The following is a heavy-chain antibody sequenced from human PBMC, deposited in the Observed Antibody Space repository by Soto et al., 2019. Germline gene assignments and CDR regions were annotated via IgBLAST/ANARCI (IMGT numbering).Heavy chain of an antibody. CDR3: AKAKYPGISKALEY. V-gene: IGHV3-23*01. CDR1: GFTFSSYT. J-gene: IGHJ4*02. CDR2: ISESGAIT. Sequence: EVHLLESGGGLVQPGGSLRLSCVASGFTFSSYTMYWVRQVPGKGLEWVSGISESGAITHYAESVKGRFPSSRDDPKSTLYLQIHPLRGDDAAVYYCAKAKYPGISKALEYCGQGNLVTVS. D-gene: IGHD2-15*01.